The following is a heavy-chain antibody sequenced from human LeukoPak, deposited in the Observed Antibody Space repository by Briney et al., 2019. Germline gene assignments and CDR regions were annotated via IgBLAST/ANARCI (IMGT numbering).Heavy chain of an antibody. J-gene: IGHJ4*02. V-gene: IGHV4-61*02. CDR3: ARLPKWWYPYNPMKPVLDY. D-gene: IGHD2-15*01. Sequence: SETLSLTCTVSGGSISSGSYYWSWIRQPAGKGLEWIGRIYTSGSTNYNPSLKSRVTISVDTSKNQFSLKLSSVTAADTAVYYCARLPKWWYPYNPMKPVLDYWGQGTLVTVSS. CDR1: GGSISSGSYY. CDR2: IYTSGST.